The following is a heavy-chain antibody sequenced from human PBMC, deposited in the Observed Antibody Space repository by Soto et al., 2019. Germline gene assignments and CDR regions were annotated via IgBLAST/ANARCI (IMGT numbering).Heavy chain of an antibody. D-gene: IGHD6-19*01. CDR3: ARETGLRSSGWSYYFDF. CDR1: GFTLSSYS. J-gene: IGHJ4*02. CDR2: ISGSGGTI. V-gene: IGHV3-48*02. Sequence: EVQLVESGGGLVQPGGSLRLSCAASGFTLSSYSMHWVRQAPGKGLEWVSYISGSGGTIYYADSVKGRFTISRDNDNNSLSVQMNSLRDEDTAVYYCARETGLRSSGWSYYFDFWGQGTRVNVSS.